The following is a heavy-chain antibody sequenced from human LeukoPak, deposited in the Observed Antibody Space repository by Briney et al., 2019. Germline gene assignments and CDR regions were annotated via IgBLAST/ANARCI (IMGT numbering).Heavy chain of an antibody. CDR3: ARDQKAYYDFWSGYPPPTGWFDP. J-gene: IGHJ5*02. CDR2: IYYSGST. Sequence: SETLSLTCTVSGGSISSGGYYWSWIRQHPGKGLEWIGYIYYSGSTYYNPSLKSRVTISVGTSKNQFSLKLSSVTAADTAVYYCARDQKAYYDFWSGYPPPTGWFDPWGQGTLVTVSS. V-gene: IGHV4-31*03. CDR1: GGSISSGGYY. D-gene: IGHD3-3*01.